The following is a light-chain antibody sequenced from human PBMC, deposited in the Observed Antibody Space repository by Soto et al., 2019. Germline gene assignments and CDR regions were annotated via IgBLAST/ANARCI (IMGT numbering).Light chain of an antibody. J-gene: IGKJ1*01. V-gene: IGKV1-12*01. CDR3: QQANRFPWT. Sequence: DIQLTQSPSSVSASVGDRVPITCRASQDVSTWLAWYQQKPGKAPKLLIYAASSLQSGVPSRFSGSGSGTEVTLTISSLQPEDFATDYCQQANRFPWTFGQGTEV. CDR1: QDVSTW. CDR2: AAS.